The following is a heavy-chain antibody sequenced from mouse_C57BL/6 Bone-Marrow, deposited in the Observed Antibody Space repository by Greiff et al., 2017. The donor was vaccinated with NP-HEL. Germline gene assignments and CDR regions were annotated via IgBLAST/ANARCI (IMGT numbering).Heavy chain of an antibody. V-gene: IGHV2-2*01. CDR1: GFSLTSYG. CDR2: IWSGGST. J-gene: IGHJ4*01. D-gene: IGHD2-1*01. CDR3: ARNGGHGNYGYYAMDY. Sequence: VQLQQSGPGLVQPSQSLSITCTVSGFSLTSYGVHWVRQSPGKGLEWLGVIWSGGSTDYNAAFISRLSIIKNNTKRLVLLKMNSLQADDTAIYYCARNGGHGNYGYYAMDYWGQGTSLTVSS.